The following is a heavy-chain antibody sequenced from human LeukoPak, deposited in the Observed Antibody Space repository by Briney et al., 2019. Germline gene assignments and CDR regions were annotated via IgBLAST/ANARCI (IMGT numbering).Heavy chain of an antibody. CDR3: AREFSLNYYDSRALGAFDI. J-gene: IGHJ3*02. Sequence: GSLRLSCAASGFTFSSYAMHWVRQAPGTGLAWVAVISYDGSNKYYAESVKGRFTISRDNSKNTLYLQMNSLRAEDTAVYYCAREFSLNYYDSRALGAFDIWGQGTMVTVSS. CDR2: ISYDGSNK. V-gene: IGHV3-30-3*01. D-gene: IGHD3-22*01. CDR1: GFTFSSYA.